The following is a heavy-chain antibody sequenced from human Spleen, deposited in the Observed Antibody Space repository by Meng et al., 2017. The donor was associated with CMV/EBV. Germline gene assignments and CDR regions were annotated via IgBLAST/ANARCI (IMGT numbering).Heavy chain of an antibody. Sequence: CKTSGGTFSSYAIGWVRQAPGQGLEWMGGIIPILGIANYAQKFQGRVTITADKSTSTAYMELSSLRSEDTAVYYCARVGVRGNWYFDLWGRGTLVTVSS. D-gene: IGHD3-10*01. V-gene: IGHV1-69*10. CDR1: GGTFSSYA. CDR3: ARVGVRGNWYFDL. J-gene: IGHJ2*01. CDR2: IIPILGIA.